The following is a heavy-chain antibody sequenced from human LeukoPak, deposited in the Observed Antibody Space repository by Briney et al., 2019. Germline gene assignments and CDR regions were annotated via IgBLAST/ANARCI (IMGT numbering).Heavy chain of an antibody. J-gene: IGHJ4*02. Sequence: SETLSLTCTVSGGSISSYYWSWIRQPPGKGLEWIGYIYYSGSTNYNPSLKSRVTISVDTSKNQFSLKLSSVTAADTAVYYCARASYYGSGFGYWGQGTLVTVSP. CDR2: IYYSGST. CDR1: GGSISSYY. D-gene: IGHD3-10*01. CDR3: ARASYYGSGFGY. V-gene: IGHV4-59*01.